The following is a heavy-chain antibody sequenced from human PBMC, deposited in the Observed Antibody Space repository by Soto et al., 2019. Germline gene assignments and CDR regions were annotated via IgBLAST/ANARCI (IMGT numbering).Heavy chain of an antibody. CDR3: GKILVGATGHTDADS. D-gene: IGHD2-15*01. Sequence: PSETLSLTCIVSGGSVYSNGHYWGWIRQPPGKGLEWIGSIDNNGVTNYNSSLKSRATTSRDTSKNQFSLRLTSVTAADTAVYYCGKILVGATGHTDADSWGPGTLVTVS. V-gene: IGHV4-39*01. CDR1: GGSVYSNGHY. J-gene: IGHJ4*02. CDR2: IDNNGVT.